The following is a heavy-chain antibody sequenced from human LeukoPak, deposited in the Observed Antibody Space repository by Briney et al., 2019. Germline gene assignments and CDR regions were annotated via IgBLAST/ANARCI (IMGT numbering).Heavy chain of an antibody. CDR2: INHSGST. J-gene: IGHJ6*03. CDR3: ARLHYGGNYGYYYYYMDV. CDR1: GGSFSGYY. D-gene: IGHD4-23*01. Sequence: PSETLSLTCAVYGGSFSGYYWSWIRQPPGKGLEWIGEINHSGSTNYNPSLKSRVTISVDTSKNQFSLKLNSVTAADTAVYYCARLHYGGNYGYYYYYMDVWGKGTTVTISS. V-gene: IGHV4-34*01.